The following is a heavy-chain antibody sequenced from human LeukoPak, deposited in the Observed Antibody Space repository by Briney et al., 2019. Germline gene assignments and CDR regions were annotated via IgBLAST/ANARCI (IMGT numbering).Heavy chain of an antibody. Sequence: ASETMSLTCTVSGGSISNYYWSWIRQPPGKRLEWIGYVSYSGSSSSNPPLESRVNISVDMYKSQFSLRLTSVTASDTAVYYCARLQGRGDNYLDYWGQGTLVTVSS. CDR3: ARLQGRGDNYLDY. CDR1: GGSISNYY. V-gene: IGHV4-59*08. D-gene: IGHD7-27*01. J-gene: IGHJ4*02. CDR2: VSYSGSS.